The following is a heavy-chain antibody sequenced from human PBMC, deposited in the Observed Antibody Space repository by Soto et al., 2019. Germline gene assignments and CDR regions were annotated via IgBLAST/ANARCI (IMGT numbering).Heavy chain of an antibody. Sequence: GGSLRLSCAASGFTFSSYSMNWVRQAPGKGLEWVSYISSSSTIYYADSVKGRFTISRDNAKNSLYLQMNSLRDEDTAVYYCARDRLEAPDYWGQGNLVTVSS. CDR1: GFTFSSYS. V-gene: IGHV3-48*02. CDR3: ARDRLEAPDY. J-gene: IGHJ4*02. D-gene: IGHD5-12*01. CDR2: ISSSSTI.